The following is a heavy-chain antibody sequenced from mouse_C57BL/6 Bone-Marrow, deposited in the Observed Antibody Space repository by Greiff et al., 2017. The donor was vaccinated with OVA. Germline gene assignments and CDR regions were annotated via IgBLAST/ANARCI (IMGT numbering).Heavy chain of an antibody. Sequence: EVQLQQSGPELVKPGASVKISCKASGYTFTDYYMNWVKQSHGKSLEWIGDINPNNGGTSYNQKFKGKATLTVDKSSSTAYMELRSLTSEDSAVYYCAREGYGSFAYWGQGTLVTVSA. V-gene: IGHV1-26*01. J-gene: IGHJ3*01. CDR1: GYTFTDYY. D-gene: IGHD1-1*01. CDR2: INPNNGGT. CDR3: AREGYGSFAY.